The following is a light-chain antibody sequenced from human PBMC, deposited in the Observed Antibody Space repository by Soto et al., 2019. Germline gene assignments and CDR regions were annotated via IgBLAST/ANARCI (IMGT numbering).Light chain of an antibody. CDR2: GNS. CDR1: SSNNGAGHD. V-gene: IGLV1-40*01. CDR3: QSYDTSLRGYV. Sequence: QSVLTQPPSVSGAPGQRVTISCTGSSSNNGAGHDIHWYQQVPGTAPKPLIYGNSNRPSGVPDRFSGSKSGTSASLAITGLQAEDEADYYCQSYDTSLRGYVFGPGTKLTVL. J-gene: IGLJ1*01.